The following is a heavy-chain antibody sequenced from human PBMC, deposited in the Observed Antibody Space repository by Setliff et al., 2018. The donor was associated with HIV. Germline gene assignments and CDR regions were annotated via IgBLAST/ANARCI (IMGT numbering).Heavy chain of an antibody. CDR1: GGSISYYH. Sequence: SETLSLTCSVSGGSISYYHWSWIRQPAGKGLEWIGRIYYTGFTDYNPSLKSRLTMSVDTSKNQFSLKLSSVTAADTAAYFCARSIYGSGSYPLDYWGQGILVTVPS. J-gene: IGHJ4*02. D-gene: IGHD3-10*01. CDR3: ARSIYGSGSYPLDY. CDR2: IYYTGFT. V-gene: IGHV4-4*07.